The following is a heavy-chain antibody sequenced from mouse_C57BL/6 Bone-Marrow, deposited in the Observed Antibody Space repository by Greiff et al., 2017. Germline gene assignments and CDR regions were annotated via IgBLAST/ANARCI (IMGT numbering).Heavy chain of an antibody. CDR2: INPGSGGT. V-gene: IGHV1-54*01. CDR1: GYAFTNYL. J-gene: IGHJ3*01. CDR3: ARSGDSSGYSFAY. Sequence: QVQLQESGAELVRPGTSVKVSCKASGYAFTNYLIEWVKQRPGQGLEWIGVINPGSGGTNYNEKFKGKATLTADKSSSTAYMQLSSLTSEDSAVYFCARSGDSSGYSFAYWGQVTLVTVSA. D-gene: IGHD3-2*02.